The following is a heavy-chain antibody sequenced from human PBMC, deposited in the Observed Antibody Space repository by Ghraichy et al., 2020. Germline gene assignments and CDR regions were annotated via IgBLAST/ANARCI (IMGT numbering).Heavy chain of an antibody. Sequence: GESQNISCAASGFTFSSYSMNWVRQAPGKGLEWVSYISSSSSAIYYADSVKGRFTISRDNAKNSLYLQMSSLRDEDTAVYYCARGVNINSSGRFDPWGQGTLVTVSS. CDR2: ISSSSSAI. D-gene: IGHD6-6*01. CDR1: GFTFSSYS. V-gene: IGHV3-48*02. J-gene: IGHJ5*02. CDR3: ARGVNINSSGRFDP.